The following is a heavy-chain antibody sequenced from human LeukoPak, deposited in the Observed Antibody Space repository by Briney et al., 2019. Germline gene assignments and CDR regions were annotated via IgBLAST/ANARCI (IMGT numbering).Heavy chain of an antibody. Sequence: SETLSLTCAVYGGSFSGYYWSWIRQPPGKGLEWIGEINHSGSTNYNPSLKGRVTISVDTSKNQFSLKLSSVTAADTAVYYCARGRYYYGSGSYYPLDYWGQGTLVTVSS. CDR1: GGSFSGYY. V-gene: IGHV4-34*01. D-gene: IGHD3-10*01. J-gene: IGHJ4*02. CDR2: INHSGST. CDR3: ARGRYYYGSGSYYPLDY.